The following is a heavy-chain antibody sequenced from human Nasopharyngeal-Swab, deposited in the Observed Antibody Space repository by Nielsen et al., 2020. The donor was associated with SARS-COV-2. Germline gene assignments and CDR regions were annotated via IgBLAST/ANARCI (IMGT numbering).Heavy chain of an antibody. CDR2: INHSGCT. J-gene: IGHJ4*02. V-gene: IGHV4-34*01. D-gene: IGHD3-22*01. CDR3: ARGQGPRHYYDSSGYYYDVLGRGYYFDY. Sequence: WSRQPPGEGLEWIGEINHSGCTNYNPSLKSRLTISVDTSKNQLSLKLISVTAADTAVYYCARGQGPRHYYDSSGYYYDVLGRGYYFDYWGQGTLVTVSS.